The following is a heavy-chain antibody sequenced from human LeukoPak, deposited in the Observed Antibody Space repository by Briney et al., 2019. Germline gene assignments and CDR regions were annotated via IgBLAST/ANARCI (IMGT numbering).Heavy chain of an antibody. V-gene: IGHV1-69*13. D-gene: IGHD5-12*01. CDR1: GGTFSSYA. Sequence: SVKVSCKASGGTFSSYAISWVRQAPGQGLEWTGGIIPILGTANYAQKFQGRVTITADESTSTAYMELSSLRSEDTAVYYCARSTRGYSGYDFDYWGQGTLVTVSS. CDR2: IIPILGTA. CDR3: ARSTRGYSGYDFDY. J-gene: IGHJ4*02.